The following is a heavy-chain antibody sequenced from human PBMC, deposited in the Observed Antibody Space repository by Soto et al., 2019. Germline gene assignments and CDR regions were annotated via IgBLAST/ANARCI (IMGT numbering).Heavy chain of an antibody. D-gene: IGHD1-1*01. CDR1: GGSISSTTYY. J-gene: IGHJ3*02. Sequence: QLQLRESGPGLVKPSETLSLTCTVSGGSISSTTYYWGWIRQPPGKGLEWIGSTYRSGSTYYNPSLKSRVTISVDTSNDQFSLRLSSVTAADTAVYYCARPTEPGTSDAFDIWGQGTKVTV. CDR3: ARPTEPGTSDAFDI. V-gene: IGHV4-39*01. CDR2: TYRSGST.